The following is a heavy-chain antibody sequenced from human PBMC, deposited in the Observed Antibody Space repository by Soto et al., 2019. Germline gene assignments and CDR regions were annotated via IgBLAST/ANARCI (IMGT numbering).Heavy chain of an antibody. CDR3: AKDRGFIVGATSALGGWFSAYGMDV. V-gene: IGHV3-30*18. CDR1: GFTFSSYG. J-gene: IGHJ6*02. Sequence: LRLSCAASGFTFSSYGMHWVRQAPGKGLEWVAVISYDGSNKYYADSVKGRFTISRDNSKNTLYLQMNSLRAEDTAVYYCAKDRGFIVGATSALGGWFSAYGMDVWGQGXTVTVYS. D-gene: IGHD1-26*01. CDR2: ISYDGSNK.